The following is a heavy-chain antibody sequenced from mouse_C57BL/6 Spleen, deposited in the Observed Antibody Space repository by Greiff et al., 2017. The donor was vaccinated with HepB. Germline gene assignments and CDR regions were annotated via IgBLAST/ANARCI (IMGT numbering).Heavy chain of an antibody. Sequence: VKLQESGAELARPGASVKLSCKASGYTFTSYGISWVKQRTGQGLEWIGEIYPRSGNTYYNEKFKGKATLTADKSSSTAYMELRSLTSEDSAVYFCARGDYSNYFDVWGTGTTVTVSS. CDR3: ARGDYSNYFDV. V-gene: IGHV1-81*01. CDR2: IYPRSGNT. J-gene: IGHJ1*03. CDR1: GYTFTSYG. D-gene: IGHD2-5*01.